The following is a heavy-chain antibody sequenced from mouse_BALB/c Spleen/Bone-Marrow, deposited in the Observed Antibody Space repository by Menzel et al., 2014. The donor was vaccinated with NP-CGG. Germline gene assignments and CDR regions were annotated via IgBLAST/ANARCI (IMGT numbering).Heavy chain of an antibody. J-gene: IGHJ3*01. D-gene: IGHD1-1*01. CDR1: GYTFTSYW. V-gene: IGHV1-7*01. CDR3: ARRAYGGSYGFAY. CDR2: INPSTDYT. Sequence: VQLQQSGAELAKPGASLKMSCKASGYTFTSYWMHWVKQRPGQGLEWIGYINPSTDYTEYNQKFKDKATLTADKSSSTASMQLGSLTSEDSAVYYCARRAYGGSYGFAYWGQGTLVTVSA.